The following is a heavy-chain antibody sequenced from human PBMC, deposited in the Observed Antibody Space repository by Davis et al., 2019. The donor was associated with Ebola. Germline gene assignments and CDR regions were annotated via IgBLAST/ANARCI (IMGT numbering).Heavy chain of an antibody. V-gene: IGHV1-69*13. Sequence: SVKVSCKTSGGSFSSHPISWVRQAPRQGLEWMGGIIPIFDTPHYAQKFQGRITITADASTSTAYMELSSLRSEDTAVYYCAREGGRYYDSSGYVFDIWGQGTMVKVSS. CDR2: IIPIFDTP. D-gene: IGHD3-22*01. CDR3: AREGGRYYDSSGYVFDI. J-gene: IGHJ3*02. CDR1: GGSFSSHP.